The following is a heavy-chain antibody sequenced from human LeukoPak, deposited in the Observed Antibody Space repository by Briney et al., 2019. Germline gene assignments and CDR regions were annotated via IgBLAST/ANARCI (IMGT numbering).Heavy chain of an antibody. CDR1: GFTVSSNY. V-gene: IGHV3-53*01. CDR2: IYSAGDT. J-gene: IGHJ4*02. D-gene: IGHD2-2*01. CDR3: ARGYSSTLFGY. Sequence: GGSLRLSCAASGFTVSSNYMSWVRQAPGKGLEWVSVIYSAGDTSYADSVKGRFTISRDNSKNTLYLQMDSLRAEDTAVYYCARGYSSTLFGYWGQGTLVTVSS.